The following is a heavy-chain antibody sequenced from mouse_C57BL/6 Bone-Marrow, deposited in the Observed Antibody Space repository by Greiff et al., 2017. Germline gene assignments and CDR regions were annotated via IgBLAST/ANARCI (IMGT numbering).Heavy chain of an antibody. J-gene: IGHJ2*01. CDR1: GYAFTNYL. CDR2: INPGSGGT. CDR3: ERARYSNYPYYFDY. V-gene: IGHV1-54*01. D-gene: IGHD2-5*01. Sequence: VQLQQSGAELVRPGTSVKVSCKASGYAFTNYLIEWVKQRPGQGLEWIGVINPGSGGTNYNEKFKGKATLTADKSSSTANMQLSSLTSEDSAVYFCERARYSNYPYYFDYWGQGTTLTVSS.